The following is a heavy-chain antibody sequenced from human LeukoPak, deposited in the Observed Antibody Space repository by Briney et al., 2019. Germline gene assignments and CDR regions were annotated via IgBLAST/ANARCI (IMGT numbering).Heavy chain of an antibody. D-gene: IGHD3-10*01. CDR3: AGWVGELLPLFAY. CDR1: GYSFSSGYY. CDR2: IYHRGST. J-gene: IGHJ4*02. Sequence: PPETLSLTCAVSGYSFSSGYYWGWIRQPPGKGLEWIGSIYHRGSTYYNPSLKSRLTISVDTANNQFSLKLSSVTAADTAVYYCAGWVGELLPLFAYWGQGTLVTVSS. V-gene: IGHV4-38-2*01.